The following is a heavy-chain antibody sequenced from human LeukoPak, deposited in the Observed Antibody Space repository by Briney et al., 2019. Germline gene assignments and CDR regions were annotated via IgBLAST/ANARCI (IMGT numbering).Heavy chain of an antibody. D-gene: IGHD1-26*01. V-gene: IGHV1-2*02. Sequence: ASVKVSCKASGYTFTGYYMHWVRQAPGQGLEWMGWINPNSGGTNYAQKFQGRVTMTRDTSISTAYMELSRLRSDDTAVYYCARVSGSPPRYYYGMDVWGQGTTVTVSS. CDR1: GYTFTGYY. CDR3: ARVSGSPPRYYYGMDV. CDR2: INPNSGGT. J-gene: IGHJ6*02.